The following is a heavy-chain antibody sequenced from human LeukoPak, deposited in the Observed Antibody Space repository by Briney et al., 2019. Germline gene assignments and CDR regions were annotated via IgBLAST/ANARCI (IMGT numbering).Heavy chain of an antibody. V-gene: IGHV4-38-2*02. J-gene: IGHJ4*02. CDR2: IYHSGST. CDR1: GYSLSSGYY. CDR3: ATRISGYDSYYFDY. D-gene: IGHD5-12*01. Sequence: SETLSLTCTVSGYSLSSGYYWGWIRQPPGKGLEWIGSIYHSGSTYYNPSLKSRVTISVDTSKNQFSLKLSSVTAADTAVYYCATRISGYDSYYFDYWGQGTLVTVSS.